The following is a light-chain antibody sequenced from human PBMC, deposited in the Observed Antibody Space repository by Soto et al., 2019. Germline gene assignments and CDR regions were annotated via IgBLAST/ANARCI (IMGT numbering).Light chain of an antibody. CDR3: QQYGSSPPT. Sequence: EIGLIQSPATLSLSPGERATLSCRASQSVGSYLAWYQHKPGQAPRLLISDASNRATGIPARFSGSGSETDFTLTISSLEPEDSAVYYCQQYGSSPPTFGQGTKVDI. V-gene: IGKV3-11*01. CDR1: QSVGSY. CDR2: DAS. J-gene: IGKJ1*01.